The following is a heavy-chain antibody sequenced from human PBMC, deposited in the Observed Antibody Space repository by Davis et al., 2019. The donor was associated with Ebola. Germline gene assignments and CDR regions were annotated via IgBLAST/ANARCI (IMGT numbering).Heavy chain of an antibody. V-gene: IGHV3-30*03. Sequence: GESLKISCAASGFTFSSYSMNWVRQAPGKGLEWVAVISYDGSNKYYADSVKGRFTISRDNSKNTLYLQMNSLRAEDTAVYYCARPYSGSYQFDYWGQGTLVTVSS. J-gene: IGHJ4*02. CDR1: GFTFSSYS. CDR3: ARPYSGSYQFDY. CDR2: ISYDGSNK. D-gene: IGHD1-26*01.